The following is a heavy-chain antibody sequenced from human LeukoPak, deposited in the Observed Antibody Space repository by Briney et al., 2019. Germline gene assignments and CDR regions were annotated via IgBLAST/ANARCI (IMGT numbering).Heavy chain of an antibody. J-gene: IGHJ4*02. CDR2: FDPEDGET. CDR3: AASGYSSGWYDRH. V-gene: IGHV1-24*01. Sequence: ASVKVSCKVSGYTLTELSMHRVRQAPGKGLEWMGGFDPEDGETIYAQKCQGRVTMTEDTSTDTAYMELSSLRSEDTAVYYCAASGYSSGWYDRHWGQGILVTVSS. CDR1: GYTLTELS. D-gene: IGHD6-19*01.